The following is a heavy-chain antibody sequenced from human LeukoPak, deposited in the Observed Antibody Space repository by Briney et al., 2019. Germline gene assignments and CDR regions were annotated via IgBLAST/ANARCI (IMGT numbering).Heavy chain of an antibody. CDR3: ARDQKDIVATTFDY. J-gene: IGHJ4*02. V-gene: IGHV4-34*01. CDR1: GGSFSGYY. D-gene: IGHD5-12*01. Sequence: SETLSLTCAVYGGSFSGYYWSWIRQPPGKGLEWIGEINHSGSTNYNPSLKSRVTISVDTSKNQFSLKLNSVTAADTAVYYCARDQKDIVATTFDYWGQGTLVTVPS. CDR2: INHSGST.